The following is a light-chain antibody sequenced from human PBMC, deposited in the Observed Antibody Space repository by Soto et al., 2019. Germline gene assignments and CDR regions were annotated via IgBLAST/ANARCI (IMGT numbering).Light chain of an antibody. CDR2: AAS. V-gene: IGKV3-20*01. CDR3: HQYASSPLT. CDR1: QSVGSNY. J-gene: IGKJ5*01. Sequence: EILLTQSPGTLSLSPGESATLSCRASQSVGSNYLAWYQQTPGQAPRLLIHAASTRATGIPDRFSGSGSGTDFTLTLSRLESEDSAVYYCHQYASSPLTFGQGTRLEIK.